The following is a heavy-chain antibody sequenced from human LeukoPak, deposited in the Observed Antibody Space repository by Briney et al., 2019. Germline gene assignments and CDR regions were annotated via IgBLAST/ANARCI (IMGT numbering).Heavy chain of an antibody. V-gene: IGHV3-53*01. CDR1: GLTVTASY. CDR2: IYSGGST. D-gene: IGHD3-10*01. J-gene: IGHJ4*02. CDR3: ASRSGSSGSHLDY. Sequence: GGSLRLSCAASGLTVTASYMSWVRPGPGKGLDWGSVIYSGGSTYYADSVKGRFTISRDNSKNTLYLQMNSLRADDTAVFYCASRSGSSGSHLDYWGQGTLVTVSS.